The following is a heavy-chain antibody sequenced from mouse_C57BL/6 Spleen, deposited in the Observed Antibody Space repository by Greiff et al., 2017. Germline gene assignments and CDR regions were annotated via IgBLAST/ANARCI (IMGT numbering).Heavy chain of an antibody. V-gene: IGHV1-80*01. Sequence: VQLQQSGAELVKPGASVKISCKASGYAFSSYWMNWVKQRPGKGLEWIGQIYPGDGDTNYNGKFKGKATLTADKSSSTAYMQLRSLTSEDSAVYFCARSNYGNYGFAYWGEGTLVTVSA. J-gene: IGHJ3*01. CDR3: ARSNYGNYGFAY. D-gene: IGHD2-1*01. CDR1: GYAFSSYW. CDR2: IYPGDGDT.